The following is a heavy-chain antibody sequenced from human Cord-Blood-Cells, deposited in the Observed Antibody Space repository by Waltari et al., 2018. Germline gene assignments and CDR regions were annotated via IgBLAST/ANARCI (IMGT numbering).Heavy chain of an antibody. CDR1: GYTYTGYY. J-gene: IGHJ3*02. CDR3: ARTGEGENAFDI. D-gene: IGHD7-27*01. Sequence: QVQLVQSGAEVKKPGASVKVSCKAAGYTYTGYYIHWLRQAPGQGLEWMGWINPNSGGTNYAQKFQGWVTMTRDTSISTAYMELSRLRSDDTAVYYCARTGEGENAFDIWGQGTMVTVSS. CDR2: INPNSGGT. V-gene: IGHV1-2*04.